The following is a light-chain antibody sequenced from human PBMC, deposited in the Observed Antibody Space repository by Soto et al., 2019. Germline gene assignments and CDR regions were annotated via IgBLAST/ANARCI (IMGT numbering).Light chain of an antibody. CDR3: QQGYSSRWT. CDR2: ATS. Sequence: DIQMTQSPYSLSASVGDRVTITCRASQNIRSYLNWYQQKPGKAPQLLIYATSSLQTGVPSRFSASGPGTDFSLVISDLQPEDSATYYCQQGYSSRWTSGRGTKVDIK. J-gene: IGKJ1*01. CDR1: QNIRSY. V-gene: IGKV1-39*01.